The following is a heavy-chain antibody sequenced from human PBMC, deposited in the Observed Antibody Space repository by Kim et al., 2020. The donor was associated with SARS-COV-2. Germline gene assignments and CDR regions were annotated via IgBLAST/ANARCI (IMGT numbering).Heavy chain of an antibody. CDR1: GFTFSSYW. Sequence: GGSLRLSCAASGFTFSSYWMSWVRQAPGKGLEWVANIKQDGSEKYYVDSVKGRFTISRDNAKNSLYLQMNSLRAEDTAVYFCARDFITMVRGVMGYWGQGTLVTVSS. CDR2: IKQDGSEK. D-gene: IGHD3-10*01. J-gene: IGHJ4*02. CDR3: ARDFITMVRGVMGY. V-gene: IGHV3-7*03.